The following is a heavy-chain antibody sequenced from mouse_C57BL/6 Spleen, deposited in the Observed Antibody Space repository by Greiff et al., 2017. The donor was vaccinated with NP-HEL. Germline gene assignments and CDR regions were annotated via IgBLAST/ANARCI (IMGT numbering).Heavy chain of an antibody. CDR3: ARRDIYYDYDAGY. Sequence: VQLQQSGAELVRPGTSVKVSCKASGYAFTNYLIEWVKQRPGQGLEWIGVINPGSGGTNYNEKFKGQATLTADKSSRTAYMELRSLTSEDSAVYFCARRDIYYDYDAGYWGQGTTLTVSS. CDR1: GYAFTNYL. D-gene: IGHD2-4*01. CDR2: INPGSGGT. V-gene: IGHV1-54*01. J-gene: IGHJ2*01.